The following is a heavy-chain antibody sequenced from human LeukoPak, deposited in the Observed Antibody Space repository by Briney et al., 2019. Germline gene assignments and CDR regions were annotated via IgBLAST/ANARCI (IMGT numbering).Heavy chain of an antibody. CDR3: AKGHFASSSFFDV. CDR1: KFNFA. D-gene: IGHD6-6*01. J-gene: IGHJ4*02. CDR2: ISGSGDST. Sequence: GGSLRLSCAASKFNFAMSWVRQTAGTRLEWVSAISGSGDSTFYADSVKGRFTISRDNSKNTLYLQMNSLRVEDTATYYCAKGHFASSSFFDVWGQGTLVTVSS. V-gene: IGHV3-23*01.